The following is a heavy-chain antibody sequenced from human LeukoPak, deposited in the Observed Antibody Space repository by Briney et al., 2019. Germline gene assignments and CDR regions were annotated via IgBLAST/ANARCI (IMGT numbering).Heavy chain of an antibody. D-gene: IGHD1-14*01. V-gene: IGHV4-4*02. CDR2: VNLQGST. Sequence: SETLSLTCGVSGGSISNTNWWTWFRQPPGKGLEWIGEVNLQGSTNYNPYLKSRVAISVDKSENHISLKLTSVTAADTAVYYCARGRNYSTFFDYWGQGTLVTVSS. CDR1: GGSISNTNW. CDR3: ARGRNYSTFFDY. J-gene: IGHJ4*02.